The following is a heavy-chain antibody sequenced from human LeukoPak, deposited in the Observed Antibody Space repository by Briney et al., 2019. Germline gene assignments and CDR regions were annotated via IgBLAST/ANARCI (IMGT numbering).Heavy chain of an antibody. J-gene: IGHJ4*02. CDR1: GGSISSGGYY. D-gene: IGHD3-10*01. Sequence: SSETLSLTCTVSGGSISSGGYYWSWIRQHPGQGLEWIGYIYYSGSTYYNPSLKSRVTISVDTSKNQFSLKLSSVTAADTAVYYCARGQARITMVRGAAVRYFDYWGQGTLVTVSS. CDR2: IYYSGST. CDR3: ARGQARITMVRGAAVRYFDY. V-gene: IGHV4-31*03.